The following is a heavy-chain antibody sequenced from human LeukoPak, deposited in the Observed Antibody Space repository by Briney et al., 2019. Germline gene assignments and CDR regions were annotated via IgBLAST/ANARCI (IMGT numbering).Heavy chain of an antibody. CDR3: ARAKPDLISSGWYDAFDI. V-gene: IGHV3-23*01. J-gene: IGHJ3*02. Sequence: PGGSLRLSCAASGFTFSSYGMSWVRRGPGKGLEWVSGISGSGGSTYYADSVKGRFTVSRDNSKNTLYLQMNSLRAEDTAVYYCARAKPDLISSGWYDAFDIWGQGTMVTVSS. CDR1: GFTFSSYG. CDR2: ISGSGGST. D-gene: IGHD6-19*01.